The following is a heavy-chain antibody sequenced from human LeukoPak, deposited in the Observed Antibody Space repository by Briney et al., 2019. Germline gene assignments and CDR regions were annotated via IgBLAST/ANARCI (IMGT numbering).Heavy chain of an antibody. CDR1: GFTFSSYE. CDR2: ISSSGSTI. CDR3: ARDLVGATAFDY. V-gene: IGHV3-48*03. J-gene: IGHJ4*02. Sequence: GGSMRLSCAASGFTFSSYEMNWVRQAPGKGLEWVSYISSSGSTIYYADSVKGRFTISRDNAKNSLYLQMNSLRAEDTAVYYCARDLVGATAFDYWGQGTLVTVSS. D-gene: IGHD1-26*01.